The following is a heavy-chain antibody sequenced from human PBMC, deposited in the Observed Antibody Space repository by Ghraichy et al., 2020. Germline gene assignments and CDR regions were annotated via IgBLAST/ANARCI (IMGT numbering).Heavy chain of an antibody. D-gene: IGHD4-23*01. Sequence: GGSLRLSWVGSGFPFGDYNLNWVRQSPGKGLEWISYISTSSRSIFYADSVKGRFTISRDNAQNSLFLQMRRLRDEDTAVYYCARASRMVRFYYYDGMDVWGQGTTVTVSS. CDR3: ARASRMVRFYYYDGMDV. CDR1: GFPFGDYN. V-gene: IGHV3-48*02. J-gene: IGHJ6*02. CDR2: ISTSSRSI.